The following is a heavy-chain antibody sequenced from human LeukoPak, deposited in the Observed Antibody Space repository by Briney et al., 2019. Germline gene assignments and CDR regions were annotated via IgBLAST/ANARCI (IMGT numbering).Heavy chain of an antibody. V-gene: IGHV1-18*01. D-gene: IGHD2-2*01. J-gene: IGHJ4*02. CDR3: ARGPLPYCSSTSCIGGYFDY. Sequence: APGQGLXXMGXISAYNXNTNYAQKLQGRVTMTTHTSTSTAYIELRSLRSGDTAVYYCARGPLPYCSSTSCIGGYFDYWGQGTLVTVSS. CDR2: ISAYNXNT.